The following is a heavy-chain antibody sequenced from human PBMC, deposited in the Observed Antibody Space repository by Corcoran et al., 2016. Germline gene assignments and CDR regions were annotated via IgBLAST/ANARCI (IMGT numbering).Heavy chain of an antibody. Sequence: QVQLQQWGAGLLKPSETLSLTCAVYGGSFSGYYWSWIRQPPGKGLEWIGEINHSGSTNYNPSLKSRVTISVDTSKNQFSLKLSSVNAADTAVYSWARGMGMVRGVIGYWGQGTLVTVSS. CDR1: GGSFSGYY. V-gene: IGHV4-34*01. CDR3: ARGMGMVRGVIGY. CDR2: INHSGST. J-gene: IGHJ4*02. D-gene: IGHD3-10*01.